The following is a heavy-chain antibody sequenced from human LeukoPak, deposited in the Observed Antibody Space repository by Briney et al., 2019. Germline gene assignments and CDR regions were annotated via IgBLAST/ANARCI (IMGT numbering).Heavy chain of an antibody. CDR3: ARHITRRYFDY. CDR2: IHHSGSI. J-gene: IGHJ4*02. Sequence: SETLSLTCTVSGGSISSYYWSWIRQPPGKGLEWIGDIHHSGSINYNPSLKSRVTISVDTSKNQFSLKLSSVTAADTAVYYCARHITRRYFDYWGQGTLVTVSS. V-gene: IGHV4-59*08. CDR1: GGSISSYY. D-gene: IGHD1-20*01.